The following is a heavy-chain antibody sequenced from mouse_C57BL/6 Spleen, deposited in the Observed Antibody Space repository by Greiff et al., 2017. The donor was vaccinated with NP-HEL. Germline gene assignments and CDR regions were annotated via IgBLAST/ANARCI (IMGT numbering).Heavy chain of an antibody. V-gene: IGHV1-26*01. Sequence: EVQLQQSGPELVKPGASVKISCKASGYTFTDYYMNWVKQSHGKSLEWIGDINPNNGGTSYNQKFKGKATLTVDKSSSTAYMELRSLTSEDSAVYYCALYYGGRWGQGTTLTVSS. CDR1: GYTFTDYY. CDR2: INPNNGGT. CDR3: ALYYGGR. D-gene: IGHD1-1*02. J-gene: IGHJ2*01.